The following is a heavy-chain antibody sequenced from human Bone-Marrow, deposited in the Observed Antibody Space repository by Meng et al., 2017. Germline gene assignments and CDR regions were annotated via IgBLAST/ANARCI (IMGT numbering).Heavy chain of an antibody. V-gene: IGHV3-15*01. CDR3: TTDCSGGSCYSEVDYFDY. D-gene: IGHD2-15*01. J-gene: IGHJ4*02. CDR2: IKSKTDGGTT. Sequence: GGSLRLSCAASGFTFSSYWMSWVRQAPGKGLEWVGRIKSKTDGGTTDYAAPVKGRFTISRDDSKNTLYLQMNSLKTEDTAVYYCTTDCSGGSCYSEVDYFDYWGQGTLVTVSS. CDR1: GFTFSSYW.